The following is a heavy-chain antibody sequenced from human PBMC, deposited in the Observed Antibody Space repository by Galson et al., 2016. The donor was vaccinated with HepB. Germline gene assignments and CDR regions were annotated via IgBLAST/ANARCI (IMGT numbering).Heavy chain of an antibody. CDR3: ARGADSGYDLGDY. CDR2: INPTDVTT. J-gene: IGHJ4*02. Sequence: SVKVSCKASGYTFTNYYIHWVRQAPGQGLEWMGIINPTDVTTPYAQKFQGRVTMTSDTSTSTVYMELGSLRSADTAVYYCARGADSGYDLGDYWGQGTLVTVSS. V-gene: IGHV1-46*01. D-gene: IGHD5-12*01. CDR1: GYTFTNYY.